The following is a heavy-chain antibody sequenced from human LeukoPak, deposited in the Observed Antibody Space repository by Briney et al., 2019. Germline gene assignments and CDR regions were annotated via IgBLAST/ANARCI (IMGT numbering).Heavy chain of an antibody. CDR2: IKQDGTEK. D-gene: IGHD1-20*01. CDR1: GFTFSTYW. CDR3: ARVNNHINV. V-gene: IGHV3-7*01. Sequence: PGGSLRLSCAASGFTFSTYWMSWVRQAPGKGLEWVANIKQDGTEKYYVDSVKGRFTISRDNAKNSLYLQMSSLRAEDTAVYYCARVNNHINVWGQGTTVTVSS. J-gene: IGHJ6*02.